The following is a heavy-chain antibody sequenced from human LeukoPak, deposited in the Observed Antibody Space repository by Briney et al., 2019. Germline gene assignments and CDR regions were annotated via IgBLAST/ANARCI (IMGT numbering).Heavy chain of an antibody. D-gene: IGHD1-26*01. CDR3: ASEYSGSYYSYYYYMDV. CDR2: IYYSGST. V-gene: IGHV4-39*01. CDR1: GGSISSSSYY. Sequence: KPSETLSLTCTVSGGSISSSSYYWGWIRQPPGKGLEWIGSIYYSGSTYYNPSLKSRVTISVDTSKNQFSLKLSSVTAADTAVYYCASEYSGSYYSYYYYMDVWGKGTPVTVSS. J-gene: IGHJ6*03.